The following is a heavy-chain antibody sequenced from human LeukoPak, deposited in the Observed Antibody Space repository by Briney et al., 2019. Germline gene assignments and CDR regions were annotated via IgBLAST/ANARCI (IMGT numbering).Heavy chain of an antibody. D-gene: IGHD1-7*01. J-gene: IGHJ4*02. CDR2: ISAKNGDT. V-gene: IGHV1-18*01. Sequence: GASVKVSCKASGYIFSNYGISWVRQAPGQGLEWMGWISAKNGDTNYIQKFRGRVTMPTDTSTSTAYMELWSLRSDDTAVYYCARDVPGTTPFDYWGQGTLVTVSS. CDR1: GYIFSNYG. CDR3: ARDVPGTTPFDY.